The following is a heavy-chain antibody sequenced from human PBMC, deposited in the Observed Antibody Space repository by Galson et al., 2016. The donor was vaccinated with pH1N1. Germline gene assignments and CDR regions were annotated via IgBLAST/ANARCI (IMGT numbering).Heavy chain of an antibody. Sequence: SLRLSCAASGFTFTAYSMNWVRQAPGKGLEWVASITSNSFHIYYTDSVRGRFNISRDNAKNSLYLHMNSLSAEDTAVYYCARDPGRPRLFYMDVWGKGTTVAVS. J-gene: IGHJ6*03. CDR1: GFTFTAYS. D-gene: IGHD1-26*01. CDR3: ARDPGRPRLFYMDV. CDR2: ITSNSFHI. V-gene: IGHV3-21*01.